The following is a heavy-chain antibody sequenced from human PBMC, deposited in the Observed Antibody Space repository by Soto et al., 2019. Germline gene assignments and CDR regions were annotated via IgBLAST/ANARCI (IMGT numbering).Heavy chain of an antibody. CDR3: ARYCGGGACYSSYYGMGV. CDR1: GYTFTTYY. CDR2: ISAYNGNT. V-gene: IGHV1-18*04. D-gene: IGHD2-21*01. Sequence: ASVKVSCKASGYTFTTYYMHWVRQAPGQGLEWMGWISAYNGNTNYAQKLQGRVTMTTDTSTSTAYMELRSLRSDDTAVYYCARYCGGGACYSSYYGMGVWGQGTTVTVSS. J-gene: IGHJ6*02.